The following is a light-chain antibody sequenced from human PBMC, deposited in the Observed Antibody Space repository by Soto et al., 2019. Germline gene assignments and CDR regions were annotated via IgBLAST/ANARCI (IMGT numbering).Light chain of an antibody. CDR3: LLYYGGAVV. J-gene: IGLJ2*01. CDR2: STS. V-gene: IGLV7-43*01. CDR1: TGAVTSGYY. Sequence: QAVVTQEPSLTVSPGGTVTLTCASSTGAVTSGYYPNWFQQKPGQAPRTLSYSTSNKHSWTPARFSGSLLGGKAVLTLSGVQPEDEAEYYCLLYYGGAVVFGGGTQLTVL.